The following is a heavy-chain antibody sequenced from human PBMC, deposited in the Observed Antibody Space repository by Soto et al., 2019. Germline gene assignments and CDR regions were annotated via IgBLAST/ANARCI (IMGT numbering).Heavy chain of an antibody. Sequence: QVQLVQSGAEVNNPGSSVKGSCKASGGTFRRYPIIWLRQASGQAREWLVGIIPLFDTANYAQKFQGRVTITADDSTSTAYMALRSLISVDTAVHYCARGQGDGYNRKYNGLHVGCPGTTVTVS. V-gene: IGHV1-69*01. D-gene: IGHD5-12*01. CDR3: ARGQGDGYNRKYNGLHV. CDR2: IIPLFDTA. J-gene: IGHJ6*02. CDR1: GGTFRRYP.